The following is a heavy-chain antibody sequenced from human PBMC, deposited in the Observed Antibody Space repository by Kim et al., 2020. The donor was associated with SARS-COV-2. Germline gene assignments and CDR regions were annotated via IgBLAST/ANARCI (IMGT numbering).Heavy chain of an antibody. CDR1: GFTFSSYA. Sequence: GGSLRLSCAASGFTFSSYAMSWVRQAPGKGLEWVSAISGSGGSTYYADSVKGRFTISRDNSKNTLYLQMNSLRAEDTAVYYCASRPQRWTYGDGQRAPGPWGQGTLVTVSS. CDR2: ISGSGGST. J-gene: IGHJ5*02. CDR3: ASRPQRWTYGDGQRAPGP. D-gene: IGHD4-17*01. V-gene: IGHV3-23*01.